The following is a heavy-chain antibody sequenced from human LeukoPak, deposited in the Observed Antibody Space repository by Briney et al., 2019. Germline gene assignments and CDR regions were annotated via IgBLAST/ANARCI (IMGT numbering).Heavy chain of an antibody. CDR2: IYYSGNT. V-gene: IGHV4-59*08. CDR3: ATSVMYGGAFDI. Sequence: SETLSLTCTVSGGSISGYYWSWIRQLPGEGLEWIGYIYYSGNTNYNPSLKSRVTISIDTSKNQVSLKLSSVTAADTAVYYCATSVMYGGAFDIWGQGTMVTVSA. CDR1: GGSISGYY. J-gene: IGHJ3*02. D-gene: IGHD4-23*01.